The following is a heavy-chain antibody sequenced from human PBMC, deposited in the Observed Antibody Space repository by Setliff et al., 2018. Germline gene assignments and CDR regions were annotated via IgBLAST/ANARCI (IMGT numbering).Heavy chain of an antibody. CDR3: ARMGGFLYMDV. J-gene: IGHJ6*03. Sequence: SETLSLTCSVSGGSISSRHYYWSWIRQPAGEGLEWLGQIYTSWSTNYNPSLKGRATLSIDASKKQFSLKLTSVTAADTAVYYCARMGGFLYMDVWGKGTTVTVSS. CDR2: IYTSWST. D-gene: IGHD3-3*01. CDR1: GGSISSRHYY. V-gene: IGHV4-61*09.